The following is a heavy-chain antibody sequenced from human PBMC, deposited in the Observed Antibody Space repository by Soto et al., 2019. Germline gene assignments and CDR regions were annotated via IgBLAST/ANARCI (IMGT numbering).Heavy chain of an antibody. CDR3: ARGYTSGYPSNWFDP. D-gene: IGHD3-3*01. CDR2: ISYDGSKK. CDR1: GFTFSSYG. V-gene: IGHV3-30*03. Sequence: QVQLVESGGGVVQPGRSLRLSCAASGFTFSSYGMHWVRQAPGKGLEWVAVISYDGSKKYYADSVKRRFTISRDNSKNSLYLQMDILRDEDTAVYYCARGYTSGYPSNWFDPWGQGTLVTVSS. J-gene: IGHJ5*02.